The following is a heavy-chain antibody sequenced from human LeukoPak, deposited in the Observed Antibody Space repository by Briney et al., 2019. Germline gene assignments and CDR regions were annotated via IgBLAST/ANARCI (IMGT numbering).Heavy chain of an antibody. CDR2: MNPNSGNT. CDR1: GYTFTSYD. D-gene: IGHD6-19*01. CDR3: ARGSSGWPSGDY. Sequence: ASVKVSCKASGYTFTSYDINWVRPATGQGLEWMGWMNPNSGNTGYAQKFQGRVTMTRNTSISTAYMELSSLRSEDTAVYYCARGSSGWPSGDYWGQGTLVTVSS. J-gene: IGHJ4*02. V-gene: IGHV1-8*01.